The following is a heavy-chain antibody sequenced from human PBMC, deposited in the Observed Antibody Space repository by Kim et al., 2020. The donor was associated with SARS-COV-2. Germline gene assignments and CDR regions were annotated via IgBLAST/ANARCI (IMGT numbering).Heavy chain of an antibody. CDR2: GST. Sequence: GSTYYADSVKGRFTISRDNSKNTLYLQMNSLRAEDTAVYYCAKEFGTTGYWGQGTLVTVSS. V-gene: IGHV3-23*01. J-gene: IGHJ4*02. D-gene: IGHD1-1*01. CDR3: AKEFGTTGY.